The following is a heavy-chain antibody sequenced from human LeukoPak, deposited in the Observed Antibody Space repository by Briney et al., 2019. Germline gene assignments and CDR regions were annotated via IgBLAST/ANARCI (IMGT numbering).Heavy chain of an antibody. Sequence: RGSLRLSCAASGLTFSSHWMHWVRQAPGKGLVWVSRITNDGSSTTYADSVKGRFTISRDNSKNTLYLQMNSLRAEDTAVYYCARDYIWQLAALDYWGQGTLVTVSS. D-gene: IGHD6-13*01. J-gene: IGHJ4*02. V-gene: IGHV3-74*01. CDR1: GLTFSSHW. CDR2: ITNDGSST. CDR3: ARDYIWQLAALDY.